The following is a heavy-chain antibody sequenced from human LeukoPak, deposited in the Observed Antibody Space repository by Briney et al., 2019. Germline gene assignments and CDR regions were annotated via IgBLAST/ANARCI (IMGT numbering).Heavy chain of an antibody. CDR3: ASVIAAAGAFDY. CDR1: GYRFTSYW. Sequence: GESLHISCKGSGYRFTSYWIGGVRHAPGKGLEWMGITYPGDSDTRYSPSFQGQATISADKSISTAYLQWSSLKASDTAMYYCASVIAAAGAFDYWGQGTLVTVSS. V-gene: IGHV5-51*01. CDR2: TYPGDSDT. D-gene: IGHD6-13*01. J-gene: IGHJ4*02.